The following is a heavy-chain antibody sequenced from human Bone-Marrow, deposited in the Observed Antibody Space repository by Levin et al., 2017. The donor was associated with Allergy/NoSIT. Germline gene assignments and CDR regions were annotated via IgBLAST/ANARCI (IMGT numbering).Heavy chain of an antibody. CDR3: ARILWFGEYDAFDI. CDR1: GFTFSDYY. D-gene: IGHD3-10*01. CDR2: ISSGTSYT. Sequence: PGGSLRLSCAASGFTFSDYYMSWIRQAPGKGLEWVSYISSGTSYTNYADSVKGRFTISRDNAKNSLFLQMNSLRAEDTAVYYCARILWFGEYDAFDIWGQGTMVTVSS. J-gene: IGHJ3*02. V-gene: IGHV3-11*03.